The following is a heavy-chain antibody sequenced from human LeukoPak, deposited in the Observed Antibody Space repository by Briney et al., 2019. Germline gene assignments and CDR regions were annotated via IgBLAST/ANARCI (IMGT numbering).Heavy chain of an antibody. V-gene: IGHV1-69*13. CDR2: IIPIFGTA. Sequence: WASVKVSCKASGGTFSSYAISWVRQAPGQGLEWMGGIIPIFGTANYAQKFQGRVTITADESTSTAYMELSSLRSEDTAVYYCARDIRPGYCTNGVCYTTGSVYWGQGTLVTVSS. D-gene: IGHD2-8*01. CDR3: ARDIRPGYCTNGVCYTTGSVY. J-gene: IGHJ4*02. CDR1: GGTFSSYA.